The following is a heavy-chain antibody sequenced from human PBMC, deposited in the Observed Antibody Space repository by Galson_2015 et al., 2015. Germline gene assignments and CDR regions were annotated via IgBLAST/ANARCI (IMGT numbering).Heavy chain of an antibody. CDR1: GFTFSSYS. V-gene: IGHV3-48*01. J-gene: IGHJ4*02. CDR2: ISSSSSTI. Sequence: SLRLSCAASGFTFSSYSMNWVRQAPGKGLEWVSYISSSSSTIYYADSVKGRFTISRDNAKNTLYLQMNSLRAEDTAVYYCAKIPYFLGDYADFDYWGQGTLVTVSS. D-gene: IGHD4-17*01. CDR3: AKIPYFLGDYADFDY.